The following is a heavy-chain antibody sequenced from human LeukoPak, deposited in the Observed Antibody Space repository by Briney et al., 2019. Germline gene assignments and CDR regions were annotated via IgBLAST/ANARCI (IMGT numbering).Heavy chain of an antibody. CDR2: IYYSGST. D-gene: IGHD2-15*01. J-gene: IGHJ5*02. CDR1: GGSISSYY. CDR3: AKEGYCSGGSCLGLGLFDP. V-gene: IGHV4-59*01. Sequence: PSETLSLTCTVSGGSISSYYWSWIRQPPGKGLEWIGYIYYSGSTNYNPSLKSRVTISVDTSKNQFSLKLSSVTAADTAVYYCAKEGYCSGGSCLGLGLFDPWGQGILVTVSS.